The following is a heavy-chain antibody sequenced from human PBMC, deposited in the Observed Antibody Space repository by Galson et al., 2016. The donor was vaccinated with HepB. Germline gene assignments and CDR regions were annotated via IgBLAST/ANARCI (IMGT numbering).Heavy chain of an antibody. Sequence: SLRLSCAASGFTFSSHAMHWVRQAPGKGLEWVAVISNDAKNKDVADFVKGRFIISRDNSKNTLYLQMTSLRAEDTAVYYCARGTSVYCTRATCYREGSFDYWGQGTLVTVSS. V-gene: IGHV3-30*04. CDR1: GFTFSSHA. CDR3: ARGTSVYCTRATCYREGSFDY. J-gene: IGHJ4*02. CDR2: ISNDAKNK. D-gene: IGHD2-2*01.